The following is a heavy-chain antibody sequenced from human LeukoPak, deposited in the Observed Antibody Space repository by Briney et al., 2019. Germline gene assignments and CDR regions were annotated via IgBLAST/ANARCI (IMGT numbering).Heavy chain of an antibody. V-gene: IGHV4-34*01. Sequence: PSETLSLTCAVYGGSLNGYFWSWVRQSPGKGPEWIGEISHSGSTNYNPSLKSRVTISVETSKSQVSLKLSSVTAADTAVYYCARVKGYYYDSSGYNYWGQGTLVTVSS. D-gene: IGHD3-22*01. CDR3: ARVKGYYYDSSGYNY. CDR1: GGSLNGYF. J-gene: IGHJ4*02. CDR2: ISHSGST.